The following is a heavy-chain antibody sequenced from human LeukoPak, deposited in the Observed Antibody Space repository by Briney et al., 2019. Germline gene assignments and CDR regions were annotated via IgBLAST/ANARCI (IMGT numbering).Heavy chain of an antibody. V-gene: IGHV3-21*01. D-gene: IGHD6-6*01. J-gene: IGHJ4*02. CDR1: GFTLSRYW. Sequence: PGGSLRLSCAASGFTLSRYWMHWVRQAPGKGLEWVSSISSSSSYIYYADSVKGRFTISRDNAKNSLYLQMNSLRAEDTAVYYCADGLGQLGGNWGQGTLVTVSS. CDR3: ADGLGQLGGN. CDR2: ISSSSSYI.